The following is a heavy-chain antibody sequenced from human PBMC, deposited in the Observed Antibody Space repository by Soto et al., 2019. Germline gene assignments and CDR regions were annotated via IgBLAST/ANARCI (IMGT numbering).Heavy chain of an antibody. V-gene: IGHV1-46*01. CDR1: GYTFTSYY. CDR3: ARDRTSGGLFDY. J-gene: IGHJ4*02. Sequence: QVQLVQSGAEVKEPGASVKVSCKASGYTFTSYYMHWVRQAPGQGLEWMGMIGPSGGSTTYAQNFQGRVTMTRDTSTSTVYMELRRMRPEDTAVYYCARDRTSGGLFDYWGQGTLVTVSS. D-gene: IGHD2-15*01. CDR2: IGPSGGST.